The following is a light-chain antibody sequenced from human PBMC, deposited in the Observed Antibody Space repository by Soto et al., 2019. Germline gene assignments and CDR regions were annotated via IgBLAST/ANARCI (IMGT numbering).Light chain of an antibody. CDR3: SSSTSSNTLV. Sequence: QSALTQPASVSASPGQSITISCTGGKNDIGSSDYVSWYQQHPGKAPKLIIYGVSNRPSGTSDRFSGSKSGNTASLTISGLQAGDEADYYCSSSTSSNTLVFGGGTKVTVL. CDR1: KNDIGSSDY. V-gene: IGLV2-14*01. CDR2: GVS. J-gene: IGLJ3*02.